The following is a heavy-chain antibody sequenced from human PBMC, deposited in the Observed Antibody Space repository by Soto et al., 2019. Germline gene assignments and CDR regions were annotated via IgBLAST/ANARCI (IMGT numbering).Heavy chain of an antibody. Sequence: QVQLQESGPGLVQPSQTLSLTCTVSGGSLSSGGYYWSWIRQHPGKGLEWTGYIYYSGSTYYNPSLKSRVTISVDASKNQFSLKLSSVTAADTAVYYCARDPRNHGGNRGLWGQGTLVTVSS. CDR1: GGSLSSGGYY. J-gene: IGHJ4*02. D-gene: IGHD2-15*01. V-gene: IGHV4-31*03. CDR3: ARDPRNHGGNRGL. CDR2: IYYSGST.